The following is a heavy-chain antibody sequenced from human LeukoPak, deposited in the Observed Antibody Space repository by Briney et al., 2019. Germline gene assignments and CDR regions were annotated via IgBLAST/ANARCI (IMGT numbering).Heavy chain of an antibody. Sequence: ASVKVSCKVSGYTLTELSMHWVRQAPGKGLEWMGGFDPEDGETIYAQKFQGRVTMTEDTSTDTAYMELSSLRSEDTAVYYCATKSRGSYGEPHAFDIWGQGTMVTVSS. J-gene: IGHJ3*02. D-gene: IGHD1-26*01. V-gene: IGHV1-24*01. CDR1: GYTLTELS. CDR3: ATKSRGSYGEPHAFDI. CDR2: FDPEDGET.